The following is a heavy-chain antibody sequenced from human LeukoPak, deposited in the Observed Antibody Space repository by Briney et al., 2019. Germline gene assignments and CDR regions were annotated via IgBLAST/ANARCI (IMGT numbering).Heavy chain of an antibody. V-gene: IGHV1-69*01. D-gene: IGHD2-2*02. CDR2: IIPIFGTA. CDR3: ARVRDCSSTSCYTGIGNYYYYMDV. J-gene: IGHJ6*03. Sequence: SVKVSCKASGGTFSSYAISWVRQAPGQGLEWMGGIIPIFGTANYAQKFQGRVTITADESTSTAYMELSSLRSEDTAVYYCARVRDCSSTSCYTGIGNYYYYMDVWGKGTTVTVSS. CDR1: GGTFSSYA.